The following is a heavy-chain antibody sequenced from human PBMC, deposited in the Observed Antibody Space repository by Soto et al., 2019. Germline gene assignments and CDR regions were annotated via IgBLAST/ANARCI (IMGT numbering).Heavy chain of an antibody. CDR3: AGTYCRGGSCYVGYFDY. J-gene: IGHJ4*02. V-gene: IGHV1-69*02. Sequence: QVQLVQSGAEVKKPGSSVKVSCKASGGTFSSYTISWVRQAPGQGLEWMGRIIPILGIANYAQKFQGRVTITAYKSTSTAYMELSSLRSEDTAVYYCAGTYCRGGSCYVGYFDYWGQGTLVTVSS. CDR1: GGTFSSYT. CDR2: IIPILGIA. D-gene: IGHD2-15*01.